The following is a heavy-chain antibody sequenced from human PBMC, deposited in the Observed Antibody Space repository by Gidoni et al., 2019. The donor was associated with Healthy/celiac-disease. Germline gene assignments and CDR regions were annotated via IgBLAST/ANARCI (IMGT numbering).Heavy chain of an antibody. V-gene: IGHV3-23*01. CDR3: ANLPYPPVRRGNYYGMDV. Sequence: EVQLLESGGGLVQPGGSLRLSCAASGFTFSSYAMSWVRQAPGKGLEWVSAISGSGGSTYYADSVKGRFTISRDNSKNTLYLQMNSLRAEDTAVYYCANLPYPPVRRGNYYGMDVWGQGTTVTVSS. CDR2: ISGSGGST. CDR1: GFTFSSYA. J-gene: IGHJ6*02.